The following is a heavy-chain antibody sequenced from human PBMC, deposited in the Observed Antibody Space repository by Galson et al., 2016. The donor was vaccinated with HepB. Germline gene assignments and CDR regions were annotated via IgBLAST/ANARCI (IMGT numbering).Heavy chain of an antibody. CDR3: EESFALGLKST. J-gene: IGHJ4*02. CDR2: ISYTGTT. CDR1: GVSIGSSRFY. V-gene: IGHV4-39*01. D-gene: IGHD3/OR15-3a*01. Sequence: SETLSLTCAVSGVSIGSSRFYWGWVRQPPGKGLEWIATISYTGTTYYNPSLRSRVTISVDTSKNQFSLNLTSVTAADTAVYFCEESFALGLKSTWGQGTLVTVSS.